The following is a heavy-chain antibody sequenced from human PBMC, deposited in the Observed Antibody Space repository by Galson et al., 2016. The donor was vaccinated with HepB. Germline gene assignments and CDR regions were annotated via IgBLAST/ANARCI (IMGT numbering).Heavy chain of an antibody. V-gene: IGHV3-33*01. Sequence: SLRLSCAASGFNFSSYGMHWVRQAPGKGLEWVAVIWFDGSNKFYADSVKGRFTISRDNSKNTLYLQMNNMRVEDTAVYYCARGPGWIAVAYFDMWGQGIMVTVSS. D-gene: IGHD6-19*01. CDR1: GFNFSSYG. J-gene: IGHJ3*02. CDR2: IWFDGSNK. CDR3: ARGPGWIAVAYFDM.